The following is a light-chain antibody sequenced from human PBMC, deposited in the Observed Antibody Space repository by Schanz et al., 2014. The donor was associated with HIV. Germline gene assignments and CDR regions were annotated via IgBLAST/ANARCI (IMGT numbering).Light chain of an antibody. CDR2: KAS. CDR1: QYISSW. J-gene: IGKJ4*01. Sequence: DIQMTQSPSTLSASIGDGVTITCRASQYISSWLAWYQQKPGQAPKLLIYKASSLESGVPSRFSGSGSGTEFTLTISSLQPDDFATYYCQQYNSYPLTFGGGTKVEVK. V-gene: IGKV1-5*03. CDR3: QQYNSYPLT.